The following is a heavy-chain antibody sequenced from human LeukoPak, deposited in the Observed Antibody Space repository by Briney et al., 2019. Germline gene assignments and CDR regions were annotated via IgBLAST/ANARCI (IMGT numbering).Heavy chain of an antibody. J-gene: IGHJ4*02. CDR3: ARDGTWDPFDY. CDR2: ISSSGSTI. Sequence: GGSLRLSFAASGFTFIDYYRSWIRQAPGKGLEWVSYISSSGSTIYYADSVKGRFTISRDNAKNSLYLQMNSLRAEDTAVYYCARDGTWDPFDYWGQGTLVTVSS. V-gene: IGHV3-11*01. D-gene: IGHD1-26*01. CDR1: GFTFIDYY.